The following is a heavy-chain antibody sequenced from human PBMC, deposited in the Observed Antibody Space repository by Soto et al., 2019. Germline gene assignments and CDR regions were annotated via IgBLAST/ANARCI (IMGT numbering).Heavy chain of an antibody. V-gene: IGHV4-38-2*01. Sequence: SETLSLTCAVSGYSISSGYYWGWIRQPPGKGLEWIGSIYHSGSTYYNPSLKSRVTISVDTSKNQFSLKLSSVTAADTAVYYCARVHIVVVPAAELYGMDVRGQGTTVTVSS. CDR3: ARVHIVVVPAAELYGMDV. D-gene: IGHD2-2*01. J-gene: IGHJ6*02. CDR2: IYHSGST. CDR1: GYSISSGYY.